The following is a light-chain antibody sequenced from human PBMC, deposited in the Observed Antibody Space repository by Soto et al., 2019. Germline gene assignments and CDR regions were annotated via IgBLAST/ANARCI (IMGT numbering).Light chain of an antibody. CDR1: SSDLGSYNY. Sequence: QAVVTQPASVSGSPGQSITMSCTGTSSDLGSYNYVSWYQHHPGKAPKLILYEVNNRPSGVSTRFSGSKSGNTASLTISGLQAEDEADYYCSSYTISRKGVFGGGTQLTVL. CDR2: EVN. V-gene: IGLV2-14*01. CDR3: SSYTISRKGV. J-gene: IGLJ3*02.